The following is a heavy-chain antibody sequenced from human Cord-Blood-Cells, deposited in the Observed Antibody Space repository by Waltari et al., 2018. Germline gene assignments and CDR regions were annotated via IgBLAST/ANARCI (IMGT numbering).Heavy chain of an antibody. D-gene: IGHD1-26*01. V-gene: IGHV4-39*01. J-gene: IGHJ3*02. CDR1: GGSISSSSYY. CDR2: IYYSGST. Sequence: QLQLQESGPGLVKPSGTLSLTCTVSGGSISSSSYYWGWLRQPPGKGLEWIGSIYYSGSTYYNPSLKSRVTISVDTSKNQFSLKLSSVTAADTAVYYCARTLGGSYYAFDIWGQGTMVTVSS. CDR3: ARTLGGSYYAFDI.